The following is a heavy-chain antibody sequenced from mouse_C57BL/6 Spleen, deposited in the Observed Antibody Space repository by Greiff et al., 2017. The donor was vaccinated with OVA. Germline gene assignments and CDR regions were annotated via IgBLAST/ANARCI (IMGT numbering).Heavy chain of an antibody. Sequence: VQLQQSGPELVKPGASVKISCKASGYSFTGYYMNWVKQSPEKSLEWIGEITPSTGGTTYNQKFKAKATLTVDKSSSTAYMQLKSLTSEDSAVYYCARRRLLRPLYAMDYWGQGTSVTVSS. D-gene: IGHD2-3*01. J-gene: IGHJ4*01. CDR2: ITPSTGGT. CDR1: GYSFTGYY. V-gene: IGHV1-42*01. CDR3: ARRRLLRPLYAMDY.